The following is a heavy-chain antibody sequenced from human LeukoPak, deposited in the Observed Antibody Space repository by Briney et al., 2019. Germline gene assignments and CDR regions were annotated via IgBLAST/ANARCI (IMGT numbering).Heavy chain of an antibody. V-gene: IGHV1-8*02. J-gene: IGHJ6*03. CDR2: MNPNSGNT. CDR1: GYTFTSYD. Sequence: GASVKVSCKASGYTFTSYDINWVRQATGQGLEWMGWMNPNSGNTGYAQKFQGRVTMTRNTSISTAYMELSSLRSKDTAVYYCARGFRYSSSWYRPIYYYYYMDVWGKGTTVTISS. CDR3: ARGFRYSSSWYRPIYYYYYMDV. D-gene: IGHD6-13*01.